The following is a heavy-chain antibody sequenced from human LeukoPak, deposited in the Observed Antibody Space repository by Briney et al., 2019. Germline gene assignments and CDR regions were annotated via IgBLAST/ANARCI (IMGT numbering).Heavy chain of an antibody. Sequence: SETLSLTCTVSGGSISSSSYYWGWIRQPPGKGLEWIGSIHYSGSTNYNPSLKSRVTISVDTSKNQFSLKLSSVTAADTAVYYCARGSAINWFDPWGQGTLVTVSS. V-gene: IGHV4-39*07. D-gene: IGHD1-26*01. J-gene: IGHJ5*02. CDR3: ARGSAINWFDP. CDR1: GGSISSSSYY. CDR2: IHYSGST.